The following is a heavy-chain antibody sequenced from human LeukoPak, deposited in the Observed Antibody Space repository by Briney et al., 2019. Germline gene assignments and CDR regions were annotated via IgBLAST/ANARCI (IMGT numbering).Heavy chain of an antibody. CDR3: AREHYFYHMDG. J-gene: IGHJ6*03. V-gene: IGHV3-7*01. CDR1: GFTFSSQW. Sequence: GRSLRLSCAASGFTFSSQWMGWVRQAPGKGLEWVANVNEGGTENSYVESVEGRFTISRVNGENSLYLQMNSLRVEDTAVYYCAREHYFYHMDGWGEGTTVTVSS. CDR2: VNEGGTEN.